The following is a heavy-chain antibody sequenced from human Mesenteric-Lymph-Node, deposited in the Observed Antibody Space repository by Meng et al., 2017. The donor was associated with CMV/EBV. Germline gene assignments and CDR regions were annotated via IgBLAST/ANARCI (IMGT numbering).Heavy chain of an antibody. D-gene: IGHD2-15*01. J-gene: IGHJ4*02. Sequence: GSLRLSCAVYGGSFSGYYWNWIRQPPGKGLEWVGEINHSGSTKYNPSLKSRVTISVDTSKNQFSLKLSSVTAADTAVYYCARVRSDCSGSTCYSGLFDYWGQGTLVTVSS. CDR1: GGSFSGYY. CDR2: INHSGST. CDR3: ARVRSDCSGSTCYSGLFDY. V-gene: IGHV4-34*01.